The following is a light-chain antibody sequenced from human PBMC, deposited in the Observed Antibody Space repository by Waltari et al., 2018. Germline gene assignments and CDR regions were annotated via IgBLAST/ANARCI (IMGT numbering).Light chain of an antibody. CDR1: QTLFYSANSKNY. V-gene: IGKV4-1*01. CDR2: WAS. CDR3: QQYYSSIT. J-gene: IGKJ5*01. Sequence: DIVLTQSPDSLSVSLGARATINCKSRQTLFYSANSKNYLGWFQQKPGHPPKLLLYWASTRASGVPYRFSGSGSETDFTLTISSLQADDVAVYYCQQYYSSITFGQGTRLEIK.